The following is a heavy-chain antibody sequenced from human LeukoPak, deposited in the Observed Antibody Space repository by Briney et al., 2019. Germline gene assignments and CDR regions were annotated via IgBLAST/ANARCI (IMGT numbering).Heavy chain of an antibody. V-gene: IGHV1-2*02. CDR2: MNPNSGGT. D-gene: IGHD1-26*01. CDR1: GYIFTGYY. CDR3: ARDGRGGNNVDHFDY. J-gene: IGHJ4*02. Sequence: ASVKVSCKASGYIFTGYYMHWVRQAPGQGLEWMGWMNPNSGGTTHAQKFQGRVTMTRDTSISTAYMELSGVRSDDTAVYYCARDGRGGNNVDHFDYWGQGTLVTVSS.